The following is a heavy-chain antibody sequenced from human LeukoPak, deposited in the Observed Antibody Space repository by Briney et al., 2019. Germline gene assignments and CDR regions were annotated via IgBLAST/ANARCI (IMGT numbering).Heavy chain of an antibody. D-gene: IGHD3-22*01. J-gene: IGHJ4*02. CDR3: ARYYDSSGYYSHFDY. V-gene: IGHV3-66*01. CDR1: GFTVSSNY. CDR2: IYSGGST. Sequence: GGSLRLSCAASGFTVSSNYMSWVRQAPGKGLEWVSVIYSGGSTYYADSVKGRFTVSRDNSKNTLYLQMNSLRAEDTAVYYCARYYDSSGYYSHFDYWGQGTLVTVSS.